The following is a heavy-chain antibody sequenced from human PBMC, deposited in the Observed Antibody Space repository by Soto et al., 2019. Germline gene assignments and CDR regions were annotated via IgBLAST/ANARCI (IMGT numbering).Heavy chain of an antibody. CDR3: ARDRYYYYDTSGYYSY. D-gene: IGHD3-22*01. J-gene: IGHJ4*02. Sequence: QVQLVQSGAEVKKPGASMKVSCRTSGYSFTSHFIHWVRQAPGQRLEWMGWINTGNGNTRYSENLEGRVTITRATSASTVYMELSSLRSEDTAVYYCARDRYYYYDTSGYYSYWGQGTLVTVSS. CDR1: GYSFTSHF. V-gene: IGHV1-3*04. CDR2: INTGNGNT.